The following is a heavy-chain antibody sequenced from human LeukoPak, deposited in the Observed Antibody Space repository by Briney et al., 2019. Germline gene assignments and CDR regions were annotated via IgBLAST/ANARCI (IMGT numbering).Heavy chain of an antibody. CDR1: GGSISSSSYY. Sequence: SETLSLTCTVSGGSISSSSYYWGWIRQPPGKGLEWIACMHYSGNTNYNSSLKSRVTISIDTSRNQFSLKLRSVTAADTAVYYCAGQGVVFNFDSWGQGTLVTVSS. D-gene: IGHD2-15*01. CDR2: MHYSGNT. V-gene: IGHV4-39*07. CDR3: AGQGVVFNFDS. J-gene: IGHJ4*02.